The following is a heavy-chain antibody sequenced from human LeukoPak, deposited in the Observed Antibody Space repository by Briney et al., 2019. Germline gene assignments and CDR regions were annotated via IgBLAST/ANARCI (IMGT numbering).Heavy chain of an antibody. CDR2: IKRDGSQK. J-gene: IGHJ4*02. CDR3: ATYRQVLLPFES. D-gene: IGHD2-8*02. CDR1: GFTFSSNW. V-gene: IGHV3-7*03. Sequence: GGSLRLSCAASGFTFSSNWMSWVRQAPGKGLEWVANIKRDGSQKYYVDSVKGRFTISRDNSKSTLSLQMNSLRAEDTAIYYCATYRQVLLPFESWGQGTLVTVSS.